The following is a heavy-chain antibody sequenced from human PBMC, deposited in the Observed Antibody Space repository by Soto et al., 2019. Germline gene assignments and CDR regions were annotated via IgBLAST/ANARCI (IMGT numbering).Heavy chain of an antibody. Sequence: ASVKVSCKASGYSFTSYGINWVRQAPGQGLEWMGWIGAYNGNTKYAQNLQGRVTMTTDTSTSTAYMDLSSLRASHTATYYCARQYAPYTYGMDVWGQGTTVTVSS. V-gene: IGHV1-18*01. D-gene: IGHD3-16*01. CDR3: ARQYAPYTYGMDV. CDR2: IGAYNGNT. J-gene: IGHJ6*02. CDR1: GYSFTSYG.